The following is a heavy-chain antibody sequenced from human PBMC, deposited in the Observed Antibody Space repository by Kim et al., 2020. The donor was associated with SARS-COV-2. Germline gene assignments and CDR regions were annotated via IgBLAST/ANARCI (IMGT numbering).Heavy chain of an antibody. V-gene: IGHV7-4-1*02. D-gene: IGHD6-13*01. J-gene: IGHJ3*02. CDR3: ARRAAEADDAFDI. CDR1: GYAFDMHS. CDR2: INTNTGYP. Sequence: ASVKVSCKASGYAFDMHSMNWVRQAPGQGLEWMGWINTNTGYPTYAQGCWGRCVFSSDTSVSTAYLEITSLKTDDTAVYYCARRAAEADDAFDIWGQGTMVSVS.